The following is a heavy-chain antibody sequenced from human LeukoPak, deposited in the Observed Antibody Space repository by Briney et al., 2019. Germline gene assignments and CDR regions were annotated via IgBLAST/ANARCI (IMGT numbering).Heavy chain of an antibody. CDR3: AKGSSSGYYYFDY. CDR1: GFTFDDYA. Sequence: GGSLRLSCAASGFTFDDYAMHWVRQAPGKGLEWVSGISWNSGSIGYADSVKGRFTISRDNAKNSLYLQMNSLRAEDTALYYCAKGSSSGYYYFDYWGQGTLVTVSS. CDR2: ISWNSGSI. J-gene: IGHJ4*02. D-gene: IGHD3-22*01. V-gene: IGHV3-9*01.